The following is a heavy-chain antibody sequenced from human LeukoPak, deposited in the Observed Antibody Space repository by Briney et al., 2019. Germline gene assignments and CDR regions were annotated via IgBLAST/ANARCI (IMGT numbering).Heavy chain of an antibody. Sequence: GESLRLSCAASGFTFSSYAMHWVRQAPGKGLEWVAVISYDGSNKYYADSVKGRFTISRDNSKNTLYLQMNSLRAEDTAVYYCARPGYYYDSSGYYFRYYFDYWGQGTLVTVSS. CDR1: GFTFSSYA. J-gene: IGHJ4*02. CDR3: ARPGYYYDSSGYYFRYYFDY. V-gene: IGHV3-30-3*01. CDR2: ISYDGSNK. D-gene: IGHD3-22*01.